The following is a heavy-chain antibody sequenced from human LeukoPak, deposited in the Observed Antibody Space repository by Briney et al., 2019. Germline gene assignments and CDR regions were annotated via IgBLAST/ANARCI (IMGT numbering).Heavy chain of an antibody. CDR1: GGIFSSYA. CDR3: ARDLPCGGDCYPADAFDI. CDR2: IIPIFGTA. Sequence: SVKVSCKASGGIFSSYAISWVRQAPGQGLEWMGGIIPIFGTANYAQKFQGRVTITTDESTSTAYMELSSLRSEDTAVYYCARDLPCGGDCYPADAFDIWGQGTMVTVSS. D-gene: IGHD2-21*02. J-gene: IGHJ3*02. V-gene: IGHV1-69*05.